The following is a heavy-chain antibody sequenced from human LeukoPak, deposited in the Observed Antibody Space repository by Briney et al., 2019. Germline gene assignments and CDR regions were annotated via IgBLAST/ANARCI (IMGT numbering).Heavy chain of an antibody. CDR2: IYSSGIT. J-gene: IGHJ2*01. Sequence: SETLSLTCTVSGGSISSHYWSWIRQPPGKGLEWIGYIYSSGITNHIPSLKSRVTISVDTSKNQFSLKLSSVTAADTAVYYCARSYSSSSLGDYWYFDLWGRGTLVTVSS. V-gene: IGHV4-59*11. CDR3: ARSYSSSSLGDYWYFDL. D-gene: IGHD6-6*01. CDR1: GGSISSHY.